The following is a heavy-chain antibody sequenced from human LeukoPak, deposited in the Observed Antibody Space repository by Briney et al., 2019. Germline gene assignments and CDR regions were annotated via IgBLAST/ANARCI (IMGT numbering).Heavy chain of an antibody. Sequence: GGSLRLSCPASGFTFSSYAMSWVRQAPGKGLEWVSAISGSGGSTYYADSVKGRFTISRDNSKNTLYLQMNSLRAEGTAVYYCAKAGIQLWFDYWGQGTLVTVSS. V-gene: IGHV3-23*01. J-gene: IGHJ5*01. CDR3: AKAGIQLWFDY. D-gene: IGHD5-18*01. CDR1: GFTFSSYA. CDR2: ISGSGGST.